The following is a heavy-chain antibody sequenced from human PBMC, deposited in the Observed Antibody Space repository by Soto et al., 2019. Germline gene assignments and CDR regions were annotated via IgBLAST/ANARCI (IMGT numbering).Heavy chain of an antibody. D-gene: IGHD3-10*01. CDR2: IYWDDEK. J-gene: IGHJ4*02. V-gene: IGHV2-5*02. CDR1: GFSLGTSGVG. Sequence: QITLKESGPTLVKPTQTLALTCTFSGFSLGTSGVGVGWSRQPPGKALEWLAIIYWDDEKRYSPSLKTRLTVTKDTSKNQVVLTMTNVDPVDTATYYCAHRAYFDSGKQFDYWGQGTLVSVSS. CDR3: AHRAYFDSGKQFDY.